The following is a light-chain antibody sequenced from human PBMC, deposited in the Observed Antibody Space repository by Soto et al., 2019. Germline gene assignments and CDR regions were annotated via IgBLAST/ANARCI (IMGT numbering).Light chain of an antibody. V-gene: IGKV3-15*01. CDR3: QQYSDWPPEYT. CDR2: GVS. Sequence: EILMTQSPATLSVSPGEGATLSCRASQSVGSKLAWYQQKPGQAPRLLIFGVSTRANGVPARCSGSGSGTDVSITSSGLESEDFGVYYCQQYSDWPPEYTFGQGTKLEIK. CDR1: QSVGSK. J-gene: IGKJ2*01.